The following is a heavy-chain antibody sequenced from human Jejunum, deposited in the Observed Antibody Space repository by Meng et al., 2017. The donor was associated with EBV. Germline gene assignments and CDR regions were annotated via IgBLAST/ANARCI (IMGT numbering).Heavy chain of an antibody. J-gene: IGHJ4*02. CDR2: ITGSSGTT. V-gene: IGHV3-23*01. Sequence: VVLLESGGGLVQPGGSLCLSCAAPGFTLSSSSMSWVRQAPGKGLEWVSVITGSSGTTYYADSVKGRFTISRDTSKNTLYLQMNGLRAEDTAIYYCAKLTNYWGQGTLVTVSS. CDR1: GFTLSSSS. CDR3: AKLTNY. D-gene: IGHD1-1*01.